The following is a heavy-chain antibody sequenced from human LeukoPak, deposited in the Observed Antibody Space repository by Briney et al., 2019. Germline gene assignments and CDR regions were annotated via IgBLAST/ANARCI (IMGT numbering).Heavy chain of an antibody. CDR3: TTDRYYDNSELQFQH. D-gene: IGHD3-22*01. J-gene: IGHJ1*01. CDR1: GFTFSSYG. Sequence: GGSLRLSCAASGFTFSSYGMSWVRQAPGKGLEWLGRIKRETDGGTIDYAAPVKGRFTISRDDSRNTLYLQMDSLKIEDTAVYYCTTDRYYDNSELQFQHWGQGTLVTVSS. V-gene: IGHV3-15*01. CDR2: IKRETDGGTI.